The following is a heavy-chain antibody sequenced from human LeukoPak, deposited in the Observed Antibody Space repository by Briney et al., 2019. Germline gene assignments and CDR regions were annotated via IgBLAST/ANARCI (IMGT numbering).Heavy chain of an antibody. CDR2: ISSSGSTI. CDR1: GFTFSSYE. D-gene: IGHD3-10*02. J-gene: IGHJ6*04. CDR3: AELGITMIGGV. V-gene: IGHV3-48*03. Sequence: GGALRHSRAASGFTFSSYEMNGVRQAPGKGVEWVSYISSSGSTIYKADTLNSRFNISRDNANISLYLQMNSLRAEDTAVYYWAELGITMIGGVWGKGTTVTISS.